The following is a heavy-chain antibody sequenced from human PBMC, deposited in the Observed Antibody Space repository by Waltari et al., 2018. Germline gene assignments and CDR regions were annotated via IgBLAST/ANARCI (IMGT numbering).Heavy chain of an antibody. V-gene: IGHV4-31*03. D-gene: IGHD1-26*01. CDR3: ARARYYGYIDY. J-gene: IGHJ4*02. CDR2: IYYSGST. Sequence: QVQLQESCPGLVKPSQPLSLTCTVSGGPISSGGYYWSWIRQHPGKGLEWIGYIYYSGSTYYNPSLKSRVTISVDTSKNQFSLKLSSVTAADTAVYYCARARYYGYIDYWGQGTLVTVSS. CDR1: GGPISSGGYY.